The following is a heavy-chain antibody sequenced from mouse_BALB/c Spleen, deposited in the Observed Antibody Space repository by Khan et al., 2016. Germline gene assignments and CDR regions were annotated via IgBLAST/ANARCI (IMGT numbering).Heavy chain of an antibody. Sequence: VELVESGPGLVAPSQSLSITCTVSGFSLTDYAVSWVRQPPGKGLEWLGVIWAGGSRYYNSALQSRLSISKGDTRRQVFLNTNSLQTDDTAVYFCAKDPPYNSLDYWGQGTSVTVSS. J-gene: IGHJ4*01. CDR2: IWAGGSR. V-gene: IGHV2-6-5*01. CDR3: AKDPPYNSLDY. CDR1: GFSLTDYA.